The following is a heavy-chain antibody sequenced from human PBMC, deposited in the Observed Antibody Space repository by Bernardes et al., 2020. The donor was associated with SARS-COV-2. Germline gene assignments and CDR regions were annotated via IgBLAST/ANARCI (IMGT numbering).Heavy chain of an antibody. CDR1: GFTFSSYA. D-gene: IGHD3-22*01. CDR3: ARDGGPYYLDSSGYPLY. J-gene: IGHJ4*02. V-gene: IGHV3-64*01. CDR2: VTHNGGGT. Sequence: GGSLRLSCVASGFTFSSYAMHWVRQAPGKGLEYVSGVTHNGGGTYYANSVKGRFTISRDNSKSTLYLQMGSLRVEDMAVYYCARDGGPYYLDSSGYPLYWGQGTLVTVSS.